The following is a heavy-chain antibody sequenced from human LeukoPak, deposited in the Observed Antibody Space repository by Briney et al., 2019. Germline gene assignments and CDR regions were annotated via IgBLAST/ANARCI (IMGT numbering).Heavy chain of an antibody. CDR3: ARGGDYYDSSGYYNDAFDI. D-gene: IGHD3-22*01. Sequence: SQTLSLTCTVSGGSISSGSYYWSWIRQPAGEGLEWIGRIYTSGSTNYNPSLKSRVTISVDTSKNQFSLKLSSVTAADTAVYYCARGGDYYDSSGYYNDAFDIWGQGTMVTVSS. CDR2: IYTSGST. V-gene: IGHV4-61*02. CDR1: GGSISSGSYY. J-gene: IGHJ3*02.